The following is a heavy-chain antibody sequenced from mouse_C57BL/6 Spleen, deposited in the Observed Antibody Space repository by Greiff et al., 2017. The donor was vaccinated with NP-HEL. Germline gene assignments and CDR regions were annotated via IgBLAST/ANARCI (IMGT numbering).Heavy chain of an antibody. CDR2: INPSRGYT. CDR1: GYTFTSYW. Sequence: VQVVESGAELAKPGASVKLSCKASGYTFTSYWMHWVKQRPGQGLEWIGYINPSRGYTKSNQKFKDKATLTADNSSSTAYMQLSSRTYEDSAVYYCARGGDSNVSWFAYWGQGTLVTVSA. D-gene: IGHD2-5*01. J-gene: IGHJ3*01. V-gene: IGHV1-7*01. CDR3: ARGGDSNVSWFAY.